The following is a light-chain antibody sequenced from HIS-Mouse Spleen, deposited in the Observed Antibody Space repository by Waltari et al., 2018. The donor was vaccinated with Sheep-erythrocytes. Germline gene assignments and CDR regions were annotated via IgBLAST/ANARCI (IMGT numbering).Light chain of an antibody. V-gene: IGLV3-1*01. CDR1: KLGDKY. J-gene: IGLJ2*01. CDR2: QDS. CDR3: QAWDSSTVV. Sequence: SYELPQPPSVSVSPGQTASITCSGDKLGDKYACWYHQTPGQSPVLVIYQDSKRPSGIPERFSGSNSGNTATLTISGTQAMDEADYYCQAWDSSTVVFGGGTKLTVL.